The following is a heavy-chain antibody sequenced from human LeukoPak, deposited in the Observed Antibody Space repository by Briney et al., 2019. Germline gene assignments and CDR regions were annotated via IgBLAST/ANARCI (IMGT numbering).Heavy chain of an antibody. CDR1: GGTFSSYD. J-gene: IGHJ4*02. D-gene: IGHD3-9*01. CDR3: ARGRGYFDWSEGAFDY. V-gene: IGHV1-69*13. CDR2: IIPIFGTA. Sequence: SVKVYCKASGGTFSSYDISWVRQAPGQGLEWMGGIIPIFGTANYAQKFQGRVTITADESTSTAYMELSSLRSEDTAVYYCARGRGYFDWSEGAFDYWGQGTLVTVSS.